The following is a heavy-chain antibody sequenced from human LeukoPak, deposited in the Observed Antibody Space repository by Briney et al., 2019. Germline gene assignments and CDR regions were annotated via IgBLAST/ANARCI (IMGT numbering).Heavy chain of an antibody. D-gene: IGHD6-19*01. Sequence: PGGSLRLSCAASGFTFSSYSMNWVRQAPGKGPEWVSSISSSSSYIYYADSVKGRFTISRDNAKNSLYLQMNSLRAEDTAVYYCARDLRLAVAEGNGMDVWGQGTTATVSS. CDR2: ISSSSSYI. J-gene: IGHJ6*02. CDR1: GFTFSSYS. CDR3: ARDLRLAVAEGNGMDV. V-gene: IGHV3-21*01.